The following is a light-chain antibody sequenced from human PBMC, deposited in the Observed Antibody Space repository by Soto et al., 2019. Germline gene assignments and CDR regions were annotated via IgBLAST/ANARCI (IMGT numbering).Light chain of an antibody. J-gene: IGKJ5*01. V-gene: IGKV3-11*01. CDR2: DAS. CDR3: QQRSNWHPIT. Sequence: EIVLTQSPATLSLSPGERATLSFRSSQSVSSYLAWYQQKPGQSPRLLIYDASNRATGIPARFSGSGSGTDFTLTISSLEPDDFAVYYCQQRSNWHPITFGQGTRLEIK. CDR1: QSVSSY.